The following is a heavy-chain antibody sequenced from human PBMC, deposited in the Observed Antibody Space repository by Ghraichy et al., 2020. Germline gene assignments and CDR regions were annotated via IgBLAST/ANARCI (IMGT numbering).Heavy chain of an antibody. CDR1: GYTFTSYG. CDR3: ARGLYSDYGDYGGVDY. J-gene: IGHJ4*02. D-gene: IGHD4-17*01. V-gene: IGHV1-18*01. Sequence: VKVSCKASGYTFTSYGINWVRQAPGQGLEWMGWISAYNGNTNYAQNLQGRVTMTTDTSTNTAYMELRSLRSDDTAVYYCARGLYSDYGDYGGVDYWGQGTLVTVSS. CDR2: ISAYNGNT.